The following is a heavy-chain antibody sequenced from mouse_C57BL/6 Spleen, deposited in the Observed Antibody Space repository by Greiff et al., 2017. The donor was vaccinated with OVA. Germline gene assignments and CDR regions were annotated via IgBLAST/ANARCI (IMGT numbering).Heavy chain of an antibody. Sequence: QVQLQQPGTELVKPGASVKLSCKASGYTFTSYWMHWVKQRPGQGLEWIGNINPSNGGTNYNEKFKRKATLTVDKSSSTAYMQLSSLTSEDSAVYYCARPSYYSNSYYYAMDDWGQGTSVTVSS. CDR1: GYTFTSYW. CDR3: ARPSYYSNSYYYAMDD. J-gene: IGHJ4*01. V-gene: IGHV1-53*01. D-gene: IGHD2-5*01. CDR2: INPSNGGT.